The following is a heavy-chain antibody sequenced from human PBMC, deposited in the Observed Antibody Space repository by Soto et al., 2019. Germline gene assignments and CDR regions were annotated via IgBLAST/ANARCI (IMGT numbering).Heavy chain of an antibody. V-gene: IGHV3-33*01. CDR1: GFTFSSYG. Sequence: QVQLVESGGGVVQPGRSLRLSCAASGFTFSSYGMHWVRQAPGKGLEWVAVIWYDGSNKYYADSVKGRFTISRDNSKNTLYLQMNSLRAEDTAVYYCARSRLYLYYFDYWGQGTLVTVSS. CDR2: IWYDGSNK. CDR3: ARSRLYLYYFDY. D-gene: IGHD3-16*02. J-gene: IGHJ4*02.